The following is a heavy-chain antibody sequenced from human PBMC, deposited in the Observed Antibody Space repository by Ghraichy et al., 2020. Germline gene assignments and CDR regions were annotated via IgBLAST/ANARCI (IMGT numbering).Heavy chain of an antibody. D-gene: IGHD6-13*01. Sequence: TLSLTCSVSGDSISSGGYYWSWIRQHPGKGLEWIGFTHYRGSTYYNPSLKSRVTISLDTSKNQFSLKLSSVTAADTAVYYCARAQKDVVIVAAALDVWGQGTLVTVSS. CDR1: GDSISSGGYY. V-gene: IGHV4-31*03. J-gene: IGHJ4*02. CDR2: THYRGST. CDR3: ARAQKDVVIVAAALDV.